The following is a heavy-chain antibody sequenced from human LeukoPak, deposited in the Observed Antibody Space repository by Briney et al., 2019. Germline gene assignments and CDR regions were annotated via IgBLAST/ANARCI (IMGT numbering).Heavy chain of an antibody. J-gene: IGHJ4*02. D-gene: IGHD3-16*01. CDR2: IKNKDEGEKT. V-gene: IGHV3-15*07. CDR3: TTGIDYGGGY. CDR1: GFSFTNVW. Sequence: GGSLRLSCAVSGFSFTNVWMNWAHQAPGKGLEWVGRIKNKDEGEKTDYAAPVKGRFTISRDDSKATLFLQMNSLKMEDTAIYYCTTGIDYGGGYWGQGTLVSVSS.